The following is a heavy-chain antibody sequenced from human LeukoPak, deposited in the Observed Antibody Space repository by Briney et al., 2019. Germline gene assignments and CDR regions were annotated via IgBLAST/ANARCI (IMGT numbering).Heavy chain of an antibody. Sequence: GGSLRLSCAASGFTFSDYYMSWIRQAPGKGLEWVSYISSSSSYTNYADSVKGRFTTSRDNAKNSLYLQMNSLRAEDTAVYYCARGAHVVSNYQARYYGMDVWGKGTTVTVSS. CDR1: GFTFSDYY. D-gene: IGHD4-11*01. CDR3: ARGAHVVSNYQARYYGMDV. V-gene: IGHV3-11*06. J-gene: IGHJ6*04. CDR2: ISSSSSYT.